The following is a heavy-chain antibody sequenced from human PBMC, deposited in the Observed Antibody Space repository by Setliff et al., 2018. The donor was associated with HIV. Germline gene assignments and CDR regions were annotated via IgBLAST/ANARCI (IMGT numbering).Heavy chain of an antibody. CDR3: ARDRGTGWYGYFQH. CDR1: GISIISDSYF. V-gene: IGHV4-39*07. CDR2: MYYGGNT. D-gene: IGHD6-19*01. J-gene: IGHJ1*01. Sequence: SETLSLTCTVSGISIISDSYFWGWIRQPPGKGLEWIGSMYYGGNTYYNPPLKSRVTIFEDTSKSQFSLNLISATTADTATYYCARDRGTGWYGYFQHWGQGSQVTVSS.